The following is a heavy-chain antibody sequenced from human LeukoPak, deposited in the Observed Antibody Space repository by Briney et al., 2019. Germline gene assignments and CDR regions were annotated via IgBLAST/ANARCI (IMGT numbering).Heavy chain of an antibody. V-gene: IGHV3-23*01. CDR2: ISGSGGST. D-gene: IGHD1/OR15-1a*01. Sequence: GGSLRLSCAASGFTFSSYAMSWVRQAPGKGLEWVSAISGSGGSTYYADSVKGRFTISRENSKNTLYLQMNSLRDEDTAVYYCAKDLKGTMDYVYDYWGQGTLVTVSS. CDR3: AKDLKGTMDYVYDY. CDR1: GFTFSSYA. J-gene: IGHJ4*02.